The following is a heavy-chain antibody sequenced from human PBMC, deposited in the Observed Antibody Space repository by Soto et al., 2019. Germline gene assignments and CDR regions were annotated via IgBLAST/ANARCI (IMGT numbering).Heavy chain of an antibody. Sequence: XASLSLNSTVSGDSFSKYYWNWIRQPAGKGLEWIGRIHSTRSPNYNPSLKSRVTMSVDTSKNQFSLKLNLTSVTAADTAVYYCARSPDYGDYANLDTWGQGTLVTVSS. CDR3: ARSPDYGDYANLDT. CDR1: GDSFSKYY. D-gene: IGHD4-17*01. J-gene: IGHJ4*02. CDR2: IHSTRSP. V-gene: IGHV4-4*07.